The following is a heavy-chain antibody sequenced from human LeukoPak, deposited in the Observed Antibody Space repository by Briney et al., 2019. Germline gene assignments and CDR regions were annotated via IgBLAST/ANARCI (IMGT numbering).Heavy chain of an antibody. D-gene: IGHD2-15*01. Sequence: ETLSLTCAVYGGSFSGYYWSWIRQAPGKGLEWVSAISGSGGSTYYADSVKGRFTISRDNSKNTLYLQLNSLGAEDTAVYYCAAQPCSVGRCYLDYWGQGTLVTVSS. CDR3: AAQPCSVGRCYLDY. CDR1: GGSFSGYY. CDR2: ISGSGGST. J-gene: IGHJ4*02. V-gene: IGHV3-23*01.